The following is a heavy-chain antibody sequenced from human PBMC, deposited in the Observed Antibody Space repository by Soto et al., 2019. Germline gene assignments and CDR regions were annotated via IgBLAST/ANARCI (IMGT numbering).Heavy chain of an antibody. CDR1: GYTFTTYA. Sequence: QVQLVQSGAEVKKPGASVKVSCKASGYTFTTYALHWVRQAPGQRPEWMGWINPASGHTKYSKKFQDRVTITRDTSAIRGYMELSSLRSEDTAVYYCGRSVVGATREILYNAMDVWAKGPRSPSP. D-gene: IGHD1-26*01. CDR2: INPASGHT. CDR3: GRSVVGATREILYNAMDV. J-gene: IGHJ6*02. V-gene: IGHV1-3*01.